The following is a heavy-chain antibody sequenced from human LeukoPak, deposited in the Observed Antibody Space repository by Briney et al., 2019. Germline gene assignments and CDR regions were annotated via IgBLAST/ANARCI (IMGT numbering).Heavy chain of an antibody. J-gene: IGHJ4*02. V-gene: IGHV3-30*02. D-gene: IGHD4-17*01. CDR3: AKGLGDYDDFRLGY. CDR2: IPYDGSDN. Sequence: GGSLRLSCAASVFTFSTYGFHWVRQVPGKGLEWVAFIPYDGSDNYYADSVKGRFTISRDNSKNTLYLQMNSLRAEDTAMYYCAKGLGDYDDFRLGYWGQGTLVTVSS. CDR1: VFTFSTYG.